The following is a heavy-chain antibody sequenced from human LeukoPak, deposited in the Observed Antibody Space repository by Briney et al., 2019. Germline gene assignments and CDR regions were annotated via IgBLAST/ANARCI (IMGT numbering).Heavy chain of an antibody. Sequence: SVKVSCKASGGTFSSYAISRVRQAPGQGLEWMGGIIPIFGTANYAQKFQGRVTITADESTSTAYMELSSLRSEDTAVYYCARDLLGDSSGTPFGPWGQGTLVTVSS. D-gene: IGHD3-22*01. CDR1: GGTFSSYA. V-gene: IGHV1-69*01. J-gene: IGHJ5*02. CDR3: ARDLLGDSSGTPFGP. CDR2: IIPIFGTA.